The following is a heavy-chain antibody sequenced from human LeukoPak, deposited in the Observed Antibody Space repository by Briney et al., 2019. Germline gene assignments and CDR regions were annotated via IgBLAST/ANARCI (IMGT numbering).Heavy chain of an antibody. V-gene: IGHV3-21*01. D-gene: IGHD5-18*01. CDR1: GFTFSSYS. CDR3: ARDELVVGYSYGPEAFDY. J-gene: IGHJ4*02. CDR2: ISSSSSYI. Sequence: GGSLRLSCAASGFTFSSYSMTWVRQAPGKGLEWVSSISSSSSYIYYADSVKGRFTISRDNAKNSLYLQMNSLRAEDTAVYYCARDELVVGYSYGPEAFDYWGQGTLVTVSS.